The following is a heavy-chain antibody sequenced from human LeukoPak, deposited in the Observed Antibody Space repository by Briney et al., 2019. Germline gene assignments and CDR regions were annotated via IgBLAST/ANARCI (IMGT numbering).Heavy chain of an antibody. V-gene: IGHV3-11*04. CDR2: ISSSGSTI. Sequence: PGGSLRLSCAASGFTFSDYYMSWIRQAPGKGLEWVSYISSSGSTIYYADSVKGRFSISRDNAESLLYLQMNSLRGEDTATYYCVRVMEWFPDYWGQGALVSVSS. CDR1: GFTFSDYY. J-gene: IGHJ4*02. D-gene: IGHD3-3*01. CDR3: VRVMEWFPDY.